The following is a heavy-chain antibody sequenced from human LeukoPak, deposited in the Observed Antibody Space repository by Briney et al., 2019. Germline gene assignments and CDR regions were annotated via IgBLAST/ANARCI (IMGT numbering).Heavy chain of an antibody. Sequence: WASVKVSCKVSGYTLTELSMHWVRQAPGKGLEWMGGFDPEDGETIYAQKFQGRVTMTEDTSTDTAYMELSSLRSEDTAVYYCATAQMTTVTPGDYYYGMDVWGQGTTVTVSS. J-gene: IGHJ6*02. CDR3: ATAQMTTVTPGDYYYGMDV. CDR1: GYTLTELS. V-gene: IGHV1-24*01. D-gene: IGHD4-17*01. CDR2: FDPEDGET.